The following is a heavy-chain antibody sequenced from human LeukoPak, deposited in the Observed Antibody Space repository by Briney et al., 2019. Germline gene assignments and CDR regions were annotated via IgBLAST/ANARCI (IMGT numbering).Heavy chain of an antibody. D-gene: IGHD3-22*01. CDR2: IYYSETT. V-gene: IGHV4-39*01. Sequence: PSETLSLTCTVSGGSINSANYYRGWLRQPPGQGLEWIGSIYYSETTYDNPSLKSRVTISIETSKNQFSLKLSSVTAADTAVYYCARGRRSITMIGTGRKYFDYWGQGTLVTVSS. CDR3: ARGRRSITMIGTGRKYFDY. J-gene: IGHJ4*02. CDR1: GGSINSANYY.